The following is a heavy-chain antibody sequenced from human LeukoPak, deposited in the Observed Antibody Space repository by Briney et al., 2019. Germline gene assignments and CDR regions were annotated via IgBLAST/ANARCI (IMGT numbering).Heavy chain of an antibody. CDR2: IYPGDSDT. D-gene: IGHD6-13*01. V-gene: IGHV5-51*01. CDR1: GYSFTSYW. CDR3: ARHEKGIAAAGTHDWFDP. J-gene: IGHJ5*02. Sequence: GESLKISCKGSGYSFTSYWIGWVRQMPGKGLEWMGIIYPGDSDTRYSPSFQGQVTISADKSISTAYLQWSSLKASDTAMYYCARHEKGIAAAGTHDWFDPWGQGTLVTVSS.